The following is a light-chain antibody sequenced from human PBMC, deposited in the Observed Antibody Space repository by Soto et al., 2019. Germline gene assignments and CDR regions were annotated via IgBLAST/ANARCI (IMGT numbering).Light chain of an antibody. CDR2: GIS. CDR3: QQHSNWPLT. V-gene: IGKV3-15*01. J-gene: IGKJ4*01. CDR1: QSVSSN. Sequence: EIVMTQSPATLSVSPGERATLSCRASQSVSSNLAWYQQKRGQSPRLLIYGISTRATGTPARFSGSGSGTEFTLTISSLQSEDFAVYYCQQHSNWPLTFGGGTKVDIK.